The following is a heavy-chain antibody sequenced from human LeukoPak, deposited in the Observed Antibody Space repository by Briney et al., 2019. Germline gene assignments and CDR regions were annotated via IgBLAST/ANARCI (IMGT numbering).Heavy chain of an antibody. CDR2: ISASNGNT. CDR1: GYTFTSYG. CDR3: ARDLLRFLERGFMSYYYYGMDV. D-gene: IGHD3-3*01. J-gene: IGHJ6*02. Sequence: EASVKVSCKASGYTFTSYGISWVRQAPGQRLEWMGWISASNGNTNYAQKLQGRVTMTTDTSTSTAYMELRSLRSDDTAVYYCARDLLRFLERGFMSYYYYGMDVWGQGTTVTVSS. V-gene: IGHV1-18*01.